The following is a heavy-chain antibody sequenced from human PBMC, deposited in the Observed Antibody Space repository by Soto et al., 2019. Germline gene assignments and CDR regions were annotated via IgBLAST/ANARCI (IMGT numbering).Heavy chain of an antibody. J-gene: IGHJ4*02. CDR3: AKIPIMTTVTHYFDY. D-gene: IGHD4-17*01. CDR2: INGGAGST. CDR1: GFPFSNYA. V-gene: IGHV3-23*01. Sequence: EVQLLESGGGLAQPGGSLRLSCAASGFPFSNYAMSWVRQAPGKGLEWVSTINGGAGSTYYADSVKGRFTISRDDSKKTRYLQMNSLRAEDTAVYYCAKIPIMTTVTHYFDYWGQGTLVTVSS.